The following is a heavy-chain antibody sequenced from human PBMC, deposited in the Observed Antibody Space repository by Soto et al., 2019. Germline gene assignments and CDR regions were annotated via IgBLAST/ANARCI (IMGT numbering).Heavy chain of an antibody. CDR1: GFTFSSYA. J-gene: IGHJ4*02. CDR2: ISGSGGST. Sequence: GGSLRLSCAASGFTFSSYAMSWVRQAPGKGLEWVSAISGSGGSTYYADSVKGRFTISRDNSKNTLYLQMNSLRAEDTAVYYCAKALLGYCSSTSCYTYFDYWGQGTLVTVPQ. D-gene: IGHD2-2*01. CDR3: AKALLGYCSSTSCYTYFDY. V-gene: IGHV3-23*01.